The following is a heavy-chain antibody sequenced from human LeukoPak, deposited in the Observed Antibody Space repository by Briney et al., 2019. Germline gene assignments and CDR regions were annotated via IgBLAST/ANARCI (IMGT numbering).Heavy chain of an antibody. J-gene: IGHJ5*02. V-gene: IGHV3-7*01. CDR3: ARDSGSHP. Sequence: GGSLRLSCAASGFTFSSYAMSWVRQAPGKGLEWVANIKQDGSEKYYVDSVKGRFTISRDNAKNSLYLQMNSLRAEDTAVYYCARDSGSHPWGQGTLVTVSS. D-gene: IGHD3-10*01. CDR2: IKQDGSEK. CDR1: GFTFSSYA.